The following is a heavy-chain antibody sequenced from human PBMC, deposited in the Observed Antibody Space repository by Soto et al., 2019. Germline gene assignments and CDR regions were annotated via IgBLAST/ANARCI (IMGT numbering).Heavy chain of an antibody. CDR2: IYSDGTT. CDR3: SRVGCSNSKCYTRGMDV. D-gene: IGHD2-2*01. Sequence: SETLSLTCTVSGGAISGYYWRWVRQPAGQGLEWVGRIYSDGTTNYSPSLKSRVTMSLDTSKDQFSLHLNSVTAADTAVYYCSRVGCSNSKCYTRGMDVWGQGTTVTVSS. V-gene: IGHV4-4*07. J-gene: IGHJ6*02. CDR1: GGAISGYY.